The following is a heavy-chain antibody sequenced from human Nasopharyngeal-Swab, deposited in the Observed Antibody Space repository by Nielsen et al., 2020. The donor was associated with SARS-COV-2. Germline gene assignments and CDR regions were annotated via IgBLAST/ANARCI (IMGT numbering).Heavy chain of an antibody. J-gene: IGHJ4*02. CDR3: AKDHDTIFSFGDY. CDR2: ISYDGSDK. CDR1: GFTFSSYG. V-gene: IGHV3-30*18. Sequence: GGSLRLSCAASGFTFSSYGMHWVRQAPGKGLEWVAVISYDGSDKYYADSVKGRFTISRDNSKNTLYLQMNSLRAEDTAVYYCAKDHDTIFSFGDYWGQGTRVT. D-gene: IGHD3-9*01.